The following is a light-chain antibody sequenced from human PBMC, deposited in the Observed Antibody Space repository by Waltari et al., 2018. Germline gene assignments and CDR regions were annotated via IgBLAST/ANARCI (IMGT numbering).Light chain of an antibody. CDR3: CSYAGSYNVV. CDR2: DVS. CDR1: SSDVGGYNY. V-gene: IGLV2-11*01. J-gene: IGLJ2*01. Sequence: QSALTQPRAVSGSPGQSVTISCTGTSSDVGGYNYVSWYQQHPGNAPKLMIYDVSKRPSGVPDRFSGSQSGNTASLTISGLQAEDEADYYCCSYAGSYNVVFGGGTKLTVL.